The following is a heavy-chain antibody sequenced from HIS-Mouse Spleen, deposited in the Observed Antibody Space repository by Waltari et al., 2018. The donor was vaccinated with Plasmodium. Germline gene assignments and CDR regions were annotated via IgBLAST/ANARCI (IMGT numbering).Heavy chain of an antibody. CDR2: IYWVDDK. V-gene: IGHV2-5*02. Sequence: QITLKESGPTLVKPTQTLTLTCTFSGFSLSTSGVGVGWIRQPPGKALEWLALIYWVDDKRYSPALKSRFTITKDTSKNQVVLTMTNMDPVDTATYYCAHRPDCSSTSCYGGFDYWGQGTLVTVSS. CDR3: AHRPDCSSTSCYGGFDY. CDR1: GFSLSTSGVG. D-gene: IGHD2-2*01. J-gene: IGHJ4*02.